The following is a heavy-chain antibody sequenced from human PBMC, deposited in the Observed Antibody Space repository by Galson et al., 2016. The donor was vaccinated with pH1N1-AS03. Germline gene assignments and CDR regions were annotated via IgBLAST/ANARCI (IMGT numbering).Heavy chain of an antibody. D-gene: IGHD2-2*01. V-gene: IGHV3-74*01. CDR1: GFPFSGYS. Sequence: SLRLSCAASGFPFSGYSMNWVRQAPGKGLEWVSRINSDGRSTSYADSVKGRFTISRDNSKSTLYLQMASLRTEDTAVYYCARANYATAFDYWGQGTLVTVSS. J-gene: IGHJ4*02. CDR3: ARANYATAFDY. CDR2: INSDGRST.